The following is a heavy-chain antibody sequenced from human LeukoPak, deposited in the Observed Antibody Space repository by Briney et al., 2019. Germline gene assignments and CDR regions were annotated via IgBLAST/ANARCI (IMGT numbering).Heavy chain of an antibody. V-gene: IGHV3-23*01. CDR1: GFTFSSYG. CDR2: ISGSGGST. J-gene: IGHJ4*02. Sequence: PGGSLRLSYAASGFTFSSYGMSWVRQAPGKGLEWVSAISGSGGSTYYADSVKGRFTISRDNSKNTLYLQMNSLRAEDTAVYYCAKWLYYGSGARTDYWGQGTLVTVSS. D-gene: IGHD3-10*01. CDR3: AKWLYYGSGARTDY.